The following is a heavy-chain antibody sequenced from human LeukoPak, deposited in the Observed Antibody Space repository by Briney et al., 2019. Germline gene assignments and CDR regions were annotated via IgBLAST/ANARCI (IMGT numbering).Heavy chain of an antibody. D-gene: IGHD5-18*01. CDR1: GGSFSGYY. CDR3: ARGWNGYSYGDFDY. Sequence: PSETLSLTCAVYGGSFSGYYWSWIRQPPGKGLEWIGEINHSGSTNYNPSLKSRVTISVDTSKNQFSLKLSSVTAADTAVYYCARGWNGYSYGDFDYWGQGTLVTVSS. J-gene: IGHJ4*02. V-gene: IGHV4-34*01. CDR2: INHSGST.